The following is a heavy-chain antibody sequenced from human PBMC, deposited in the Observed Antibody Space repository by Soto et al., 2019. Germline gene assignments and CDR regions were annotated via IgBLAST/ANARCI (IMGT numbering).Heavy chain of an antibody. CDR1: GFIFSTYG. CDR3: ARALGPFDY. Sequence: QVQLVESGGGVVQPGRSLRLSCAASGFIFSTYGMHWVRQTPGKGPEWVAVIWYDGSNKYYADSVRGRFTISRDNSKNILYLQMSCLRPEGTAMYYCARALGPFDYWGQGTLVTVSS. J-gene: IGHJ4*02. CDR2: IWYDGSNK. V-gene: IGHV3-33*01. D-gene: IGHD3-16*01.